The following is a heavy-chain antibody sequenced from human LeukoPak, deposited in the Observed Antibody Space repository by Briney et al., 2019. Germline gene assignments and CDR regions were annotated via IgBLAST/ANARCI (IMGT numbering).Heavy chain of an antibody. V-gene: IGHV5-51*01. CDR2: IYPGDSDT. J-gene: IGHJ3*02. CDR1: GYRFTSYW. CDR3: ASSPISGSDAFDI. Sequence: GESLKISCKGSGYRFTSYWIGWVRPMPGKGLEWMGIIYPGDSDTRYSPSFQGQVTISADKSISTAYLQWSSLKASDTAMYYCASSPISGSDAFDIWGQGTMVTVSS. D-gene: IGHD5-12*01.